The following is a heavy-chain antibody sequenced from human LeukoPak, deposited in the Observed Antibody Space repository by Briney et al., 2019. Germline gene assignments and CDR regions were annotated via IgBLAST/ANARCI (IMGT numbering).Heavy chain of an antibody. CDR1: GGSISYYY. D-gene: IGHD1-26*01. J-gene: IGHJ4*02. CDR2: IYYSRTT. Sequence: SETLSLTCTVSGGSISYYYRSWIRQSPGKGLERIGYIYYSRTTNYNPSLKSRVTISVDTSKNQFSLQLRSVTAADTAVYYCARYLGATTRSFDYWGQGTLVTVSS. V-gene: IGHV4-59*01. CDR3: ARYLGATTRSFDY.